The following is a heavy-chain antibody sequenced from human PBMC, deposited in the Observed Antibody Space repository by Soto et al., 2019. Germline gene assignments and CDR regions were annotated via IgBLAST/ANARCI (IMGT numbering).Heavy chain of an antibody. CDR2: IYYSGST. Sequence: SETLSLTCTVSGGSISSYYWSWIRQPPGKGLEWIGYIYYSGSTNYNPSLKSRVTISVDTSKNQFSLKLSSVTAADTAVYYCARHDDILPTGFDPWGQGTLVTVSS. J-gene: IGHJ5*02. V-gene: IGHV4-59*08. CDR1: GGSISSYY. CDR3: ARHDDILPTGFDP. D-gene: IGHD3-9*01.